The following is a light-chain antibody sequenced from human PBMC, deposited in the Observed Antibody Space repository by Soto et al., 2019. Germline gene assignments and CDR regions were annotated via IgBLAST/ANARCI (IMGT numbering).Light chain of an antibody. V-gene: IGKV1-5*03. J-gene: IGKJ1*01. CDR3: QQYSSNSAT. CDR1: QTINNW. Sequence: DIQMTQSPSTLSASVGDRVTITCRASQTINNWLAWYQQKPGKAPNLLIYKVSSLDNGVPERFSGSGSGTEFTLTISSLQPDDSATYYCQQYSSNSATFGQGTKVELK. CDR2: KVS.